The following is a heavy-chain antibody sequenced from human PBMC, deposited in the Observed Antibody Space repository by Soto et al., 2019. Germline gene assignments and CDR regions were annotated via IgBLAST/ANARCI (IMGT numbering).Heavy chain of an antibody. J-gene: IGHJ4*02. V-gene: IGHV3-30-3*01. CDR2: ISYDGSNK. CDR1: GFTFSSCA. Sequence: PGGSLRLSCAASGFTFSSCAMHWVRQAPDKGLEWVALISYDGSNKYYADSVKGRFTISRDNSKNTLYLQMNSLRAEDTAVYYCARDKRDLRFLEWSYYFDYWGQGTLVTVSS. CDR3: ARDKRDLRFLEWSYYFDY. D-gene: IGHD3-3*01.